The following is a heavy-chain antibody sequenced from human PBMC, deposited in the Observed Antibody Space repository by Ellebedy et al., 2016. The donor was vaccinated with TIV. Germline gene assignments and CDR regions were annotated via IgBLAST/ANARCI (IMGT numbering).Heavy chain of an antibody. Sequence: GESLKISCAASGFTFRDYYMSWIRQAPGKGLEWVSFISSAGSTIKYADSVKGRFTISRDNAKNSLYLQMNSLRAEDTAVYFCAREMYSNPDHWGQGTLVTVSS. CDR1: GFTFRDYY. D-gene: IGHD4-11*01. J-gene: IGHJ4*02. V-gene: IGHV3-11*01. CDR2: ISSAGSTI. CDR3: AREMYSNPDH.